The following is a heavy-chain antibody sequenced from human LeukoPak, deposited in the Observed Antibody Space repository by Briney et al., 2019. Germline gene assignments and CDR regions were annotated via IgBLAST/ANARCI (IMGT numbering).Heavy chain of an antibody. CDR1: GVSFSGYY. Sequence: PSETLSLTCAVYGVSFSGYYWSWIRQPPGKGLEWIGEINHSGCTNYNPSLKSRVTISVDTPKNQFSLKLSSVTAADTAVYYCARRSPFHYYGSGSRNWFDPWGQGTLVTVSS. CDR2: INHSGCT. D-gene: IGHD3-10*01. V-gene: IGHV4-34*01. J-gene: IGHJ5*02. CDR3: ARRSPFHYYGSGSRNWFDP.